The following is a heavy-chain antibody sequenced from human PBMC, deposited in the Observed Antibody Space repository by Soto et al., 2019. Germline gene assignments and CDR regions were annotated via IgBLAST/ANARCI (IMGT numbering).Heavy chain of an antibody. J-gene: IGHJ6*02. CDR3: ARDYYGSGTIDGMDV. CDR2: IYYSGST. CDR1: GGSISSGDYY. Sequence: SETLSLTCTVSGGSISSGDYYWSWIRQPPGYGLVWIGYIYYSGSTYYNPSLKSRFTISVDTSKNQFSLKLSSVTAADTAVYYCARDYYGSGTIDGMDVWGQGTTVTVSS. D-gene: IGHD3-10*01. V-gene: IGHV4-30-4*01.